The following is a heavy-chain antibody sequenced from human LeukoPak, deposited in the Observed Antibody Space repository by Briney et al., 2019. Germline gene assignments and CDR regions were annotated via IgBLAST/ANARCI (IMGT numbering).Heavy chain of an antibody. CDR3: ATRRGYSGYESHDY. J-gene: IGHJ4*02. V-gene: IGHV1-69*02. Sequence: SSVKVSCKASGGTFSGYTISWVRQAPGQGLEWMGRIIPILGIANYAQKFQGRVTITADKSTSTAYMEPSSLRSEDTAVYYCATRRGYSGYESHDYWGQGTLVTVSS. D-gene: IGHD5-12*01. CDR2: IIPILGIA. CDR1: GGTFSGYT.